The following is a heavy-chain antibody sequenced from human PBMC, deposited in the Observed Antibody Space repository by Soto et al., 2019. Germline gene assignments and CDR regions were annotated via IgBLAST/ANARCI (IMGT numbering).Heavy chain of an antibody. J-gene: IGHJ6*02. D-gene: IGHD4-4*01. CDR2: INHSGST. Sequence: SETLSLTCAVSGYSISSGYYWGWIRQPPGKGLEWIGEINHSGSTNYNPSLKSRVTISVDTSKNQFSLKLSSVTAADTAVYYCASPFYDYKHYYGMDVWGQGTTVTVSS. CDR3: ASPFYDYKHYYGMDV. CDR1: GYSISSGYY. V-gene: IGHV4-38-2*01.